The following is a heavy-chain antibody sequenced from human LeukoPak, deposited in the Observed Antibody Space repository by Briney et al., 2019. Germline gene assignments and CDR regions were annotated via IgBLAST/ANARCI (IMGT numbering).Heavy chain of an antibody. CDR3: TRGMGIAVAIDAFDI. CDR1: GFTFSSYW. D-gene: IGHD6-19*01. CDR2: INSDGSST. V-gene: IGHV3-74*01. Sequence: GGSLRLSCAASGFTFSSYWMHWVRQAPGKGLVWVSRINSDGSSTSYADSVKGQFTISRDNAKNTLYLQMSSLRAEDTAVYYCTRGMGIAVAIDAFDIWGQGTMVTVSS. J-gene: IGHJ3*02.